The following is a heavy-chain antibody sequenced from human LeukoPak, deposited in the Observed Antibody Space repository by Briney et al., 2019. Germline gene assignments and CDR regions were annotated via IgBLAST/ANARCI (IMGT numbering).Heavy chain of an antibody. D-gene: IGHD3-10*01. Sequence: GGSLRLSCAASGFTFSSYAMSWVRQAPGKGLEWVSVISGSGGSTYYADSVKGRFTISRDNSKNTLYLQMNSLRAEDRAIYYCAKADYGSGSYRSPIDYWGQGTLVTVSS. CDR2: ISGSGGST. J-gene: IGHJ4*02. V-gene: IGHV3-23*01. CDR1: GFTFSSYA. CDR3: AKADYGSGSYRSPIDY.